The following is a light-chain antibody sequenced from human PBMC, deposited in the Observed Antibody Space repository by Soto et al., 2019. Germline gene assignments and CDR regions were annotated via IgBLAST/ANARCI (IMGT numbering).Light chain of an antibody. CDR2: DAS. J-gene: IGKJ1*01. CDR1: QSISTW. CDR3: QQYSTYPWT. Sequence: DIQLTQSPSTLSASVGDRVSITCRASQSISTWLAWYQQKPGKAPKLLIFDASSLESSVPSRFSGRGSGTQFTLTISSLQPDDFAADYCQQYSTYPWTFGQGAKVEFK. V-gene: IGKV1-5*01.